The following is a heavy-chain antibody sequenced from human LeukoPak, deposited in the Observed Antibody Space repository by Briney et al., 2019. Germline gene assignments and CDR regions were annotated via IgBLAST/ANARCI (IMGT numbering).Heavy chain of an antibody. CDR3: ATGAWLFGY. Sequence: GGSLRLSCAASGFTFSSYAMSWVRQAPGMGLEWVSVISGGGGTTFYADSVKGRFTISRDNSKNTVYLQMDSLRAEDTAVYYCATGAWLFGYWGQGTLVTVSS. CDR1: GFTFSSYA. V-gene: IGHV3-23*01. D-gene: IGHD3-10*01. CDR2: ISGGGGTT. J-gene: IGHJ4*02.